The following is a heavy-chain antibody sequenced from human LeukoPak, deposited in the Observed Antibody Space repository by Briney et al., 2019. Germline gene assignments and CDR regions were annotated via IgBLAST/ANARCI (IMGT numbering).Heavy chain of an antibody. CDR3: ARGQSGVRGANVPNLMGFDP. V-gene: IGHV4-61*02. J-gene: IGHJ5*02. Sequence: TLSLTCTVSGDSISSGDYYWSWIRQPAGKGLEWIGRISSSGSTNYNPSLKSRVTISVDTSKNQFSLKLSSVTAADTAVYFCARGQSGVRGANVPNLMGFDPWGQGTLVIVSS. CDR2: ISSSGST. D-gene: IGHD3-10*01. CDR1: GDSISSGDYY.